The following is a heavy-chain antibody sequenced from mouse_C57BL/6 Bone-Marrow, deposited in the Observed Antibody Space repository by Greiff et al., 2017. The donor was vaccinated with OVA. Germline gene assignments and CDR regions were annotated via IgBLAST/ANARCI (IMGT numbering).Heavy chain of an antibody. J-gene: IGHJ4*01. Sequence: QVHVKQSGAELVRPGASVTLSCKASGYTFTDYEMHWVKQTPVHGLEWIGAIDPETGGTAYNQKFKGKAILTADKSSSTAYMELRSLTSEDSAVYYCTRRASGSSDYAMDYWGQGTSVTVSS. D-gene: IGHD1-1*01. V-gene: IGHV1-15*01. CDR2: IDPETGGT. CDR3: TRRASGSSDYAMDY. CDR1: GYTFTDYE.